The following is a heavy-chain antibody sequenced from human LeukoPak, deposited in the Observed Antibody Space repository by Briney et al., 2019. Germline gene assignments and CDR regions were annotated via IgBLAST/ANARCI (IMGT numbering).Heavy chain of an antibody. J-gene: IGHJ6*03. D-gene: IGHD4-17*01. Sequence: SETLSLTCAVSGYSIGSGYYWGWIRQPPGKGLEWIGSIYHSGSTYYNPSLKSRVTISVDTSKNQFSLKLSSVTAADTAVYYCARLVKDGVYLYYYYYMDVWGKGTTVTVSS. CDR1: GYSIGSGYY. CDR2: IYHSGST. CDR3: ARLVKDGVYLYYYYYMDV. V-gene: IGHV4-38-2*01.